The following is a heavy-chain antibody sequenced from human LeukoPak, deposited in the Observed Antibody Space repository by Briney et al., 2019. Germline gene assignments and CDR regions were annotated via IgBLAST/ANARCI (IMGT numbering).Heavy chain of an antibody. CDR3: AKSRDIAVAGTSYYFDY. V-gene: IGHV3-23*01. Sequence: PGGSLRLSCAASGFTFSSHAMSWVRQAPGKGLEWVSAISGSGGNIYYVDSVKGRFTISRDNSKNTLYLQMNSLRAEDTAVYYCAKSRDIAVAGTSYYFDYWGQGTLVTVSS. CDR1: GFTFSSHA. CDR2: ISGSGGNI. D-gene: IGHD6-19*01. J-gene: IGHJ4*02.